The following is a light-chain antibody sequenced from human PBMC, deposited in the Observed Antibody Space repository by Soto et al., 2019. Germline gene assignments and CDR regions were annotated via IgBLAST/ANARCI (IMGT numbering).Light chain of an antibody. J-gene: IGKJ1*01. Sequence: EIVLTQSPGTLSLSPGERATLSCRASLSVSSRYLVWYEQKPGQAPRLLIYGASSRATGIPDRFSGSGSGTDFTLTISRLEPEDFAVYYCQHYGSSPKTFGQGTKVEIK. CDR3: QHYGSSPKT. CDR1: LSVSSRY. CDR2: GAS. V-gene: IGKV3-20*01.